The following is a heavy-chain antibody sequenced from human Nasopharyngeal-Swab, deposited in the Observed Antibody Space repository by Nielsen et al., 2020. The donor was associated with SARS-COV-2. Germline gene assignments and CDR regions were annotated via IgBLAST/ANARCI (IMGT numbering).Heavy chain of an antibody. CDR3: ARDQASIAAMAY. J-gene: IGHJ4*02. D-gene: IGHD6-13*01. CDR1: GYTFTSYY. CDR2: INPSGGST. Sequence: GESLKISCKASGYTFTSYYMHWVRQAPGQGLEWMGIINPSGGSTSYAQKFQGRVTMTRDTSTSTVYMELSSLRSEDTAVYYCARDQASIAAMAYWGQGTLVTVSS. V-gene: IGHV1-46*01.